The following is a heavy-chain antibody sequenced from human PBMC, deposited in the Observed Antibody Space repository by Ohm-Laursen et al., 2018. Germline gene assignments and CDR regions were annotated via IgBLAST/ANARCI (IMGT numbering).Heavy chain of an antibody. CDR3: ARDVAHGGYGFGMDV. CDR2: IKQDGSEK. J-gene: IGHJ6*02. Sequence: GSLRLSCAASGFTVSSNYMSWVRQAPGKGLEWVANIKQDGSEKYYVDSVKGRFTISRDNAKNSLYLQMNSLRAEDTAVYYCARDVAHGGYGFGMDVWGQGTTVTVSS. V-gene: IGHV3-7*01. CDR1: GFTVSSNY. D-gene: IGHD5-12*01.